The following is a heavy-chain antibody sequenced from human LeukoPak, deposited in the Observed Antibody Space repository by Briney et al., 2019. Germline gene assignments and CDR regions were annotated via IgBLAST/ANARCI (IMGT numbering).Heavy chain of an antibody. CDR1: GYTFTGYY. Sequence: ASVKVSCEASGYTFTGYYMHWVRQAPGQGLEWMGWINPNSGGTNYAQKFQGRVTMTRDTSISTAYMELSRLRSDDTAVYYCARAMIVVVLEAFDIWGQGTMVTVSS. CDR3: ARAMIVVVLEAFDI. J-gene: IGHJ3*02. V-gene: IGHV1-2*02. D-gene: IGHD3-22*01. CDR2: INPNSGGT.